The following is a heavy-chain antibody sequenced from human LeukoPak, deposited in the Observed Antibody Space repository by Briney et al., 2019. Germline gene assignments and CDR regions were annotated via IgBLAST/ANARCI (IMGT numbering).Heavy chain of an antibody. CDR2: IYSDNT. Sequence: GSLRLSCAASGFTFSSYAMSWVRQAPGKGLEWVPFIYSDNTHYSDSVKGRFTISRDNSKNTLYLQMNSLRAEDTAVYYCARRAGAYSHPYDCWGQGTLVTVSS. CDR3: ARRAGAYSHPYDC. J-gene: IGHJ4*02. CDR1: GFTFSSYA. V-gene: IGHV3-53*01. D-gene: IGHD4/OR15-4a*01.